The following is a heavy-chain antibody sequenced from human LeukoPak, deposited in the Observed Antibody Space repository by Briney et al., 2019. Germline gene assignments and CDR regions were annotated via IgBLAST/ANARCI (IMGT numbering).Heavy chain of an antibody. V-gene: IGHV3-30*02. Sequence: GGSLRLSCAASGFTFSSYGMHWVRQAPGKGLEWVAFIRYDGSNKYYADSVKGRFTISRDNSKNSLYLQMNSLRAEDTAVYYCARDGSGRVPEMSAPDYWGQGTLVTVSS. J-gene: IGHJ4*02. D-gene: IGHD3-10*01. CDR2: IRYDGSNK. CDR3: ARDGSGRVPEMSAPDY. CDR1: GFTFSSYG.